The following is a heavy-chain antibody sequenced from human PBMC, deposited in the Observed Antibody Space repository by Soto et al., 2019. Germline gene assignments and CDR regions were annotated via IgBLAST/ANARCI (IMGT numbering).Heavy chain of an antibody. Sequence: GGSLRLSCAASGFTFRSYAMSWVRQAPGKGLEWVSAISPGSQNTYHADSVKGRFTISRDNSMNTLFLQMNSQRAEDTATYYCAKGSASSRPYYFDFWGQGAQVTVSS. CDR2: ISPGSQNT. CDR3: AKGSASSRPYYFDF. V-gene: IGHV3-23*01. J-gene: IGHJ4*02. CDR1: GFTFRSYA.